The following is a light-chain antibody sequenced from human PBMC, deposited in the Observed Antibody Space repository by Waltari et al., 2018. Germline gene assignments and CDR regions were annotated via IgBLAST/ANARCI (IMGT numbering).Light chain of an antibody. CDR1: QSIGNN. J-gene: IGKJ1*01. CDR2: DAA. Sequence: EIVMTQSPSTVSVSPGGRATLSCRATQSIGNNFARYQQRPGHAPRLLIYDAATRPTGVSGRFTGSGSWTEFSLTISGLQSEDFAIYYCQQYSDGTPWTFGQGTKVEI. CDR3: QQYSDGTPWT. V-gene: IGKV3-15*01.